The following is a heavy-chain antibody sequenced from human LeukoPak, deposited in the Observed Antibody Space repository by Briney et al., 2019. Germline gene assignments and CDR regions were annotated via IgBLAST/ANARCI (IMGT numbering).Heavy chain of an antibody. CDR1: GFTFSSFE. CDR2: ISSSGGTI. J-gene: IGHJ4*02. Sequence: GGSLRLSCAASGFTFSSFEMNWVRQAPGKGLEWVSYISSSGGTIDYADSVKGRFTISRDNAKNSLYLQMNSLRAEDTAVYYCARGTAMAPWGQGTLVTVSS. V-gene: IGHV3-48*03. CDR3: ARGTAMAP. D-gene: IGHD5-18*01.